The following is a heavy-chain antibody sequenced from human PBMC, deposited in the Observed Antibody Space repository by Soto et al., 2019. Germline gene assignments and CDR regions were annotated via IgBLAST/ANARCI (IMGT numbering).Heavy chain of an antibody. CDR1: DYPFTSYG. Sequence: QVQLVQSGAEVKKPGASVKVSCKASDYPFTSYGISWVRQAPGQGLEWMGWISAYNGNTNYAQKLQGRVTMTTDTFTSTAYMELRSLRSDDTAVYYCARGNYYDSSGYYYLGGWFDPWGQGTLVTVS. D-gene: IGHD3-22*01. CDR3: ARGNYYDSSGYYYLGGWFDP. V-gene: IGHV1-18*01. CDR2: ISAYNGNT. J-gene: IGHJ5*02.